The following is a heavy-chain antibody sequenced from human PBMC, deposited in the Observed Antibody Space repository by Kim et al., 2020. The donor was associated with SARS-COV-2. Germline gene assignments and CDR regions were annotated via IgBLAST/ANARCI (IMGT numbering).Heavy chain of an antibody. J-gene: IGHJ6*01. CDR2: INTRSGTP. Sequence: ASVKVSCKASGYTIDNFAMNWVRQAPGQGLEWMGWINTRSGTPTYAQGFEGRFVFSLDIAARTAYLQIRSLKAEDSAVYYCARGGQYYDVWRGHPYRMDV. CDR1: GYTIDNFA. V-gene: IGHV7-4-1*02. D-gene: IGHD3-3*01. CDR3: ARGGQYYDVWRGHPYRMDV.